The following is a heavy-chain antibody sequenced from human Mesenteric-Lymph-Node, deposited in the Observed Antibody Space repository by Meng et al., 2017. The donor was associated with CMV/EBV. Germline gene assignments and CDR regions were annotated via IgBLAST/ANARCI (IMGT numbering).Heavy chain of an antibody. J-gene: IGHJ6*02. CDR2: ISSSDSYI. CDR1: GFTFSSYS. Sequence: GGSLRLSCAASGFTFSSYSMNWVRQAPGKGLEWVSSISSSDSYIYYADSVKGRFTISRDNAKNSLYLQMNSLRAEDTAVYFCARDSSPTTLFYYGMDVWGQGTTVTVSS. CDR3: ARDSSPTTLFYYGMDV. D-gene: IGHD6-13*01. V-gene: IGHV3-21*01.